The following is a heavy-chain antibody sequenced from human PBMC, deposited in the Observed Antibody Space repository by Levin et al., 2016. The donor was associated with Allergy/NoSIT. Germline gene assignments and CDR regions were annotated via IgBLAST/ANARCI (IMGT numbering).Heavy chain of an antibody. CDR2: IIPIFGTA. V-gene: IGHV1-69*13. CDR3: ARRGDVDFWSGYYHYYYYYGMDV. CDR1: GGTFSSYA. D-gene: IGHD3-3*01. J-gene: IGHJ6*02. Sequence: SVKVSCKASGGTFSSYAISWVRQAPGQGLEWMGGIIPIFGTANYAQKFQGRVTITADESTSTAYMELSSLRSEDTAVYYCARRGDVDFWSGYYHYYYYYGMDVWGQGTTVTVSS.